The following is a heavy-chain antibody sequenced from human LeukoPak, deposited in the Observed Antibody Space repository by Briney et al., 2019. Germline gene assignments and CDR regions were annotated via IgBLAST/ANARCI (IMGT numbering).Heavy chain of an antibody. CDR1: GFSFRKSA. V-gene: IGHV3-23*01. CDR2: LSGSGITT. D-gene: IGHD6-19*01. Sequence: GGSLRLSCAASGFSFRKSAMSWVRPAPGKGLEWVSTLSGSGITTYYADSVKGRFTISRDNSKNTLYLQMNSLRAEDTAVYYCAKGIYSSGWSYFDYWGQGTLVTVSS. J-gene: IGHJ4*02. CDR3: AKGIYSSGWSYFDY.